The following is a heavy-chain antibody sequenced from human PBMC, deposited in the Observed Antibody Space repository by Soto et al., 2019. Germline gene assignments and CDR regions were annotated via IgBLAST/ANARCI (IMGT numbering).Heavy chain of an antibody. J-gene: IGHJ4*02. CDR3: ALPKNTLGWYNF. CDR2: INPNGGST. CDR1: GYTFTNYH. V-gene: IGHV1-46*01. D-gene: IGHD6-19*01. Sequence: QVQVVQSGAEVKKPGASVKVSCKTSGYTFTNYHFHWVRQAHGQGLEWMGAINPNGGSTTYAQHLQGRVTMTSDSSTSTVYMEMGSLRSDDSAVYYCALPKNTLGWYNFWGQGTLVTVS.